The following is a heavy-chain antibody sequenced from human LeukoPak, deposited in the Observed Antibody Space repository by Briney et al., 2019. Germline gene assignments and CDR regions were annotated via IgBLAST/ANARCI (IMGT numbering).Heavy chain of an antibody. V-gene: IGHV3-23*01. CDR2: ISGTGGST. CDR3: AKEREAYCSGGSCYGSDKLFPADY. D-gene: IGHD2-15*01. Sequence: GGSLRLSPAATGFTFSSYAMTWVRQAPGKGLEWVSSISGTGGSTFYADSVKGRFTISRDNSKNTLYLQMNSLRAEDTAIYYCAKEREAYCSGGSCYGSDKLFPADYWGQGSLVTVSS. J-gene: IGHJ4*02. CDR1: GFTFSSYA.